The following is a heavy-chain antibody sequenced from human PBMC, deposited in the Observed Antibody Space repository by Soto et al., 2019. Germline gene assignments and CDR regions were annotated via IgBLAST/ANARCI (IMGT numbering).Heavy chain of an antibody. CDR2: INPNSGGT. J-gene: IGHJ5*02. V-gene: IGHV1-2*04. D-gene: IGHD2-8*01. Sequence: ASVKVSCKASGYTFTGYYMHWVRQAPGQGLEWMGWINPNSGGTNYAQKFQGWVTMTRDTSISTAYMELSRLRSDDTAVYYCARGHCTNGVCYFFDWFDPWGQGTLVTVSS. CDR3: ARGHCTNGVCYFFDWFDP. CDR1: GYTFTGYY.